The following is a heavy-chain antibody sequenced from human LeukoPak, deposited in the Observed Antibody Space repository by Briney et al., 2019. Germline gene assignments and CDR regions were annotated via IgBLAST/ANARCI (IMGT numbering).Heavy chain of an antibody. J-gene: IGHJ4*02. D-gene: IGHD6-13*01. CDR2: IIPILGIA. CDR3: AGTRDPYIAAAGSTSPFDY. CDR1: GGTFSSYA. V-gene: IGHV1-69*04. Sequence: SVKVSCKASGGTFSSYAISWVRQAPGQGLEWMGRIIPILGIANYAQKFQGRVTITADKSTSTAYMELSSLRSEDTAVYYYAGTRDPYIAAAGSTSPFDYWGQGTLVTVSS.